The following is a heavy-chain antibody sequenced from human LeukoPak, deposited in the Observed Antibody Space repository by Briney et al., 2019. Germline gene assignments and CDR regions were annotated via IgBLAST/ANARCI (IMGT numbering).Heavy chain of an antibody. CDR3: AKGDSYYYDSSGPLNY. CDR2: ISGSGGST. Sequence: GGSLRLSCAASGFTFSSYAMNWVRQDPGKWLEWVSAISGSGGSTYYADSVKGRLTISRDNSKNTLYLQMNSLRAEDTAVYYCAKGDSYYYDSSGPLNYWGQGTLVTVSS. J-gene: IGHJ4*02. CDR1: GFTFSSYA. D-gene: IGHD3-22*01. V-gene: IGHV3-23*01.